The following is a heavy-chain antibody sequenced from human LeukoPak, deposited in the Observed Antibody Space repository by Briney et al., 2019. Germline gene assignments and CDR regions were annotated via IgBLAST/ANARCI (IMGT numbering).Heavy chain of an antibody. CDR1: GGSISTYNW. CDR2: IFYSGST. Sequence: PSETLSLTCAVSGGSISTYNWWSWVRQPPGRALEWIGNIFYSGSTYYSPSLKSRVTISLDTSRNQFSLKLNSVTAADTAVYYCAKSNGYGLIDIWGQGTMVTVSS. V-gene: IGHV4-4*02. J-gene: IGHJ3*02. D-gene: IGHD3-10*01. CDR3: AKSNGYGLIDI.